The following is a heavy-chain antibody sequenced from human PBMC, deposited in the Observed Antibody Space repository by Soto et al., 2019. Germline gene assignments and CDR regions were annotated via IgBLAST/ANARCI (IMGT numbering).Heavy chain of an antibody. Sequence: ASVKLSCTASGYSFTSFDISWVRPAPGQGLEWMGGISTYTGNTNYAQKFQGRVTVTTGALTSTAHMELRSLRSGDTPVYYCATRVGPTGVCAVHLWG. CDR3: ATRVGPTGVCAVHL. CDR2: ISTYTGNT. J-gene: IGHJ2*01. V-gene: IGHV1-18*01. CDR1: GYSFTSFD. D-gene: IGHD1-26*01.